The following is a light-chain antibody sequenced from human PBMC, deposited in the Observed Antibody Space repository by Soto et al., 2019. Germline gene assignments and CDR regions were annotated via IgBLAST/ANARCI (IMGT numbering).Light chain of an antibody. Sequence: DIRLTQSPSSLSASVGDRVTNTCRASPNIYNSLNWYQQQPGKAPELLIYAATSLVRGVSSRFSGGGSGTEFTLTIKSLQPEDFATYYCQESYTAGLTFGGGTKVEIK. CDR3: QESYTAGLT. CDR2: AAT. J-gene: IGKJ4*01. CDR1: PNIYNS. V-gene: IGKV1-39*01.